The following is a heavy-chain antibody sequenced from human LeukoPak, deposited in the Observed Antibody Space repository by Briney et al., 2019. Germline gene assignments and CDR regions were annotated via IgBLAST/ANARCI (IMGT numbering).Heavy chain of an antibody. V-gene: IGHV4-59*08. CDR3: ARHFGGSGSYYAWFDP. CDR2: IYYSGST. CDR1: GGSISSYY. D-gene: IGHD3-10*01. J-gene: IGHJ5*02. Sequence: SETLSLTCTVSGGSISSYYWSWIRQPPGKGLEWIGYIYYSGSTNYNPSLKSRVTISVDTSKNQFSLKLSSVTAADTAVYYCARHFGGSGSYYAWFDPWGQGTLVTVSS.